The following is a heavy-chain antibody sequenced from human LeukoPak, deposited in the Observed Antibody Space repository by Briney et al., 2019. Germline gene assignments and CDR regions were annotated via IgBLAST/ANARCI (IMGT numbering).Heavy chain of an antibody. CDR3: ARNKYSYAPYYYYGMDV. J-gene: IGHJ6*02. CDR2: AYYSGST. D-gene: IGHD5-18*01. V-gene: IGHV4-59*01. CDR1: GGSISDNY. Sequence: SETLSLTCTVSGGSISDNYWSWIRQPPGKGLEWIGYAYYSGSTNYNPSLKSRVTISVDTSKNQFSLKLSSVTAADTAVYYCARNKYSYAPYYYYGMDVWGQGTTVTVSS.